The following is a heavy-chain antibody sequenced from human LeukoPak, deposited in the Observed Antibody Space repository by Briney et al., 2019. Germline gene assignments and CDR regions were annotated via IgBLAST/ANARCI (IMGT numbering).Heavy chain of an antibody. J-gene: IGHJ4*02. CDR3: AKIQGSGGYYPDY. D-gene: IGHD3-22*01. V-gene: IGHV3-23*01. CDR1: GFTFSSYA. CDR2: ISYSGGST. Sequence: GGSLRLSCAASGFTFSSYAMSWVRQSPGKGLDWVSAISYSGGSTYYVDSVKGRFTISRDNSKNTLYLQMNSLRAEDTAVYYCAKIQGSGGYYPDYWGQGTLVTVSS.